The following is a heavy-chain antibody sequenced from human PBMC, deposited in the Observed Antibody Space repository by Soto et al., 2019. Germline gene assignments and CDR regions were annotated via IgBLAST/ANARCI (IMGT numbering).Heavy chain of an antibody. V-gene: IGHV1-69*04. J-gene: IGHJ4*02. Sequence: SVKVSCKASGGTFSSYTISWVRQAPGQGLEWMGRIIPILGIANYAQKFQGRVTITADKSTSTAYMELSSLRSEDTAVYYCAREDSSGWPPLDYWGQGTLVTVSS. CDR2: IIPILGIA. CDR3: AREDSSGWPPLDY. CDR1: GGTFSSYT. D-gene: IGHD6-19*01.